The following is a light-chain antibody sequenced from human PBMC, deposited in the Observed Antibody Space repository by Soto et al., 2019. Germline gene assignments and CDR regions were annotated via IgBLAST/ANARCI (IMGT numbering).Light chain of an antibody. CDR2: GAS. CDR3: QQYYNWPIT. V-gene: IGKV3-15*01. CDR1: QIVSSN. Sequence: EVVMTQSPATLSVSPGERATLSCRANQIVSSNLAWYQQKPGQAPRLLIYGASTRSTGIPGRFSGSGSGTEFTLTISSLRSEDFAVYYCQQYYNWPITFGQGTRLEIK. J-gene: IGKJ5*01.